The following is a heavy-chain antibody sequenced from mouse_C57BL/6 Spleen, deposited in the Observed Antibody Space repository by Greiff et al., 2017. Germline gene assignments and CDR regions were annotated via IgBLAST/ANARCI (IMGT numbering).Heavy chain of an antibody. CDR1: GYSFTDYN. D-gene: IGHD2-4*01. CDR3: ARELGYYDYDGPYYYAMDY. J-gene: IGHJ4*01. V-gene: IGHV1-39*01. Sequence: VQLQQSGPELVKPGASVKISCKASGYSFTDYNMNWVKQSNGKSLEWIGVINPNYGTTSYNQKFKGKATLTVDQSSSTAYMQLNSLTSEDSAVYYGARELGYYDYDGPYYYAMDYWGQGTSVTVSS. CDR2: INPNYGTT.